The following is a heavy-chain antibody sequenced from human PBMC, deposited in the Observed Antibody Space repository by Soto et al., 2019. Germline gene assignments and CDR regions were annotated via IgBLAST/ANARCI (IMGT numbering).Heavy chain of an antibody. J-gene: IGHJ4*02. D-gene: IGHD1-1*01. V-gene: IGHV3-48*01. CDR2: ISSSSSTI. Sequence: GGSLRLSCAASGFTFSSYSMNWVRQAPGKGLEWVSYISSSSSTIYYADSVKGRFTISRDNAKNSLYLQMNSLRAEDTAVYYCAGGQDNLAVNFDYWGQGTPVTVSS. CDR3: AGGQDNLAVNFDY. CDR1: GFTFSSYS.